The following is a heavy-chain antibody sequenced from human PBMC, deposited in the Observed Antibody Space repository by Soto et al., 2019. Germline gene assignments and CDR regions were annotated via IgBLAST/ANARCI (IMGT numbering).Heavy chain of an antibody. CDR3: ARKISSSWFRLGGMDV. CDR1: GYTFTSYG. D-gene: IGHD6-13*01. CDR2: ISAYNGNT. Sequence: QVQLVQSGAEVKKPGASVKVSCKASGYTFTSYGISWVRQAPGQGLEWMGWISAYNGNTNYAQKLQGRVTMTTDTSTSTAYVELRSLRSDDTAVYYCARKISSSWFRLGGMDVWGQGTTVTVSS. V-gene: IGHV1-18*04. J-gene: IGHJ6*02.